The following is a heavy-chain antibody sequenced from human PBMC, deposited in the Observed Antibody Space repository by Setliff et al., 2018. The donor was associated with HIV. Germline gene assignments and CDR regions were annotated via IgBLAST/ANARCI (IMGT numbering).Heavy chain of an antibody. Sequence: LRLSCAASGFTFSNYAMSWVRQAPGEGLEWVSAILSTGERTFYADSVKGRFTISRDNSKNTVYPQMNSLRAEDTAIYYCADPPSGFWGQGTLVTVSS. CDR2: ILSTGERT. CDR3: ADPPSGF. D-gene: IGHD3-10*01. J-gene: IGHJ4*02. V-gene: IGHV3-23*01. CDR1: GFTFSNYA.